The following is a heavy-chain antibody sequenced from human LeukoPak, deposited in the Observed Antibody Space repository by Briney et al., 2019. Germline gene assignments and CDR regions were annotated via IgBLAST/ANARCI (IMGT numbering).Heavy chain of an antibody. CDR1: GFTFSGSA. J-gene: IGHJ5*02. CDR3: VRDLT. CDR2: ISANGDNT. Sequence: GGSLRLSCSASGFTFSGSAMHWARRAPGKGPEFVSGISANGDNTYYGDSVKVRFTISRDNSKNTVHLQMSSLSPEDTAVYYCVRDLTWGQGTLVIVSS. V-gene: IGHV3-64D*06.